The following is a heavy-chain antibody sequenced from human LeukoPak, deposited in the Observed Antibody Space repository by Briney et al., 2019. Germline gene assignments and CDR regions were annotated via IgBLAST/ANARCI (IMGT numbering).Heavy chain of an antibody. CDR1: GFDLSSYS. Sequence: GGSLRLSCAASGFDLSSYSMNWVRQAPGKGLEWVSYISSVSITTYYADSVRGRFTISRDNAKNSLYLQMNSLRAEDTAVYYCAREVVVLPSSIDGFDIWGQGTVVTVSS. V-gene: IGHV3-48*04. CDR3: AREVVVLPSSIDGFDI. CDR2: ISSVSITT. D-gene: IGHD3-10*01. J-gene: IGHJ3*02.